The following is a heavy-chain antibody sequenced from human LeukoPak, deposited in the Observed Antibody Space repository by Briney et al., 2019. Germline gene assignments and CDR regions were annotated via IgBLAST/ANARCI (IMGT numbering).Heavy chain of an antibody. CDR1: GFTFSNHQ. J-gene: IGHJ4*02. CDR2: IKHDGGEK. V-gene: IGHV3-7*05. Sequence: GGSLRLSCAGSGFTFSNHQMNWVRRAPGKGLEWVAKIKHDGGEKHYVDSVKGRFTISRDNAKNSLYLQMNSLRVEDTAMYYCARWNYDSGSWVLDYWGQGTLVTVSS. D-gene: IGHD3-10*01. CDR3: ARWNYDSGSWVLDY.